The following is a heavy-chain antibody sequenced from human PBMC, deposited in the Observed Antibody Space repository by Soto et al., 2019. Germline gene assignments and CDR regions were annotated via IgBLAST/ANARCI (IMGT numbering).Heavy chain of an antibody. V-gene: IGHV4-34*01. CDR3: AREYDFWSGYSAYYGMDV. CDR2: INHSGST. D-gene: IGHD3-3*01. CDR1: GGSFGGYY. Sequence: SETLSLTCAVYGGSFGGYYWSWIRQPPGKGLEWIGEINHSGSTNYNPSLKSRVTISVDTSKNQFSLKLSSVTAADTAVYYCAREYDFWSGYSAYYGMDVWGQGTTVTVSS. J-gene: IGHJ6*02.